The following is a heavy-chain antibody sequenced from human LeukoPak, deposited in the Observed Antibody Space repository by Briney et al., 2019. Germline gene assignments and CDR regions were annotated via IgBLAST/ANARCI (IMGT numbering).Heavy chain of an antibody. J-gene: IGHJ6*02. Sequence: PGGSLRLSCAASGFTFSSYGMHWVRQAPGKGLEWVAVISYDGSNKYYADSVKGRFTISRDNSKNTLYPQMNSLRAEDTAVYYCAKDRLLAYCTNGVCPYYYYYGMDVWGQGTTVTVSS. V-gene: IGHV3-30*18. D-gene: IGHD2-8*01. CDR1: GFTFSSYG. CDR3: AKDRLLAYCTNGVCPYYYYYGMDV. CDR2: ISYDGSNK.